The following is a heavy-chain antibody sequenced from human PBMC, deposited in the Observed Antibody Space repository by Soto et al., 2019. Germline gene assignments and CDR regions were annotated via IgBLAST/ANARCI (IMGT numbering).Heavy chain of an antibody. Sequence: SETLSLTCTVSGGSNSSYFYIRVRQPPGKGLEWIGSVYYTGTTDYNPSLKSRVTISVDTSKTQFSLNLRSVTAADTAVYYCARDLAAVPRAFDYWGRGTLVTVSS. CDR1: GGSNSSYF. CDR3: ARDLAAVPRAFDY. D-gene: IGHD6-13*01. J-gene: IGHJ4*02. CDR2: VYYTGTT. V-gene: IGHV4-59*01.